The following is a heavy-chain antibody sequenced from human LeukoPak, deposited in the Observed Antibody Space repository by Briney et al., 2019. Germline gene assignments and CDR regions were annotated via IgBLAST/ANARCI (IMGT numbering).Heavy chain of an antibody. J-gene: IGHJ4*02. CDR3: ARGITMIAVDAFDY. D-gene: IGHD3-22*01. CDR2: IKQDGSEK. CDR1: GFTFSSYW. V-gene: IGHV3-7*01. Sequence: PGGSLRLSCAASGFTFSSYWMSWVRQAPGKGLEWVANIKQDGSEKYYVDSVKGRFTISRDNAKNSLYLQMNSLRAEDTAVYYCARGITMIAVDAFDYWGQGTLVTVSS.